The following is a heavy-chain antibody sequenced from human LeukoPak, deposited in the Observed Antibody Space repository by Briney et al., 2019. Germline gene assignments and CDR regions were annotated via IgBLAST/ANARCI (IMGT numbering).Heavy chain of an antibody. V-gene: IGHV3-66*01. CDR3: ARERYCGGDCYSFAFDV. J-gene: IGHJ3*01. CDR1: GFTVSSKY. D-gene: IGHD2-21*02. CDR2: FYSGGDST. Sequence: GGSLRLSCAASGFTVSSKYMSWVRQAPGKGLEWVSIFYSGGDSTNYADSVKGRFTISRDNSKNTLYLQMNNLRADDTAVYYCARERYCGGDCYSFAFDVWGQGTVVTVSS.